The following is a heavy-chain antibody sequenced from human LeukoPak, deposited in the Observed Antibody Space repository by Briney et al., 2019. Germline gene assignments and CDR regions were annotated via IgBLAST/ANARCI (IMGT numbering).Heavy chain of an antibody. CDR2: ISSNGGST. D-gene: IGHD6-13*01. V-gene: IGHV3-64*01. CDR3: ARAPIAAAKTLDY. CDR1: GFTFSSYA. Sequence: GGSLRLSCAASGFTFSSYAMHWVRQAPGKGLEYVSAISSNGGSTYYANSVKGRFTISRDNSKNTLYLQTGSLRAEDMAVYYCARAPIAAAKTLDYWGQGTLVTVSS. J-gene: IGHJ4*02.